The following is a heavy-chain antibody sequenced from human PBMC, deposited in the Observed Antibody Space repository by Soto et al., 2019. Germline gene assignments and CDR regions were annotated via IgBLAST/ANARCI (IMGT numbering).Heavy chain of an antibody. Sequence: PVESLKISSKVSGYGFTSYWISLVRQMPGKGLEWMGRIDPSDSYTNYSPSFQGHVTISADKSISTAYLQWSSLKASDTAMYYCARGPTPLSYYYYYGMDVWGQGTTVTVS. J-gene: IGHJ6*02. CDR1: GYGFTSYW. CDR3: ARGPTPLSYYYYYGMDV. D-gene: IGHD2-15*01. V-gene: IGHV5-10-1*01. CDR2: IDPSDSYT.